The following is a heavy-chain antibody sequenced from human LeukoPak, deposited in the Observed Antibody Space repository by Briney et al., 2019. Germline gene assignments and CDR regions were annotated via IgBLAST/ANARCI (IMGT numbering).Heavy chain of an antibody. CDR2: FDPEDGET. Sequence: ASVKVSCKVSGYTLTELSMHWVRQAPGKGLEWMRGFDPEDGETIYAQKFQGRVTMTEDTSTDTAYMDLSSLRSEDTAVYYCATDGIAELARFDYWGQGTLVTVSS. J-gene: IGHJ4*02. CDR3: ATDGIAELARFDY. V-gene: IGHV1-24*01. D-gene: IGHD6-13*01. CDR1: GYTLTELS.